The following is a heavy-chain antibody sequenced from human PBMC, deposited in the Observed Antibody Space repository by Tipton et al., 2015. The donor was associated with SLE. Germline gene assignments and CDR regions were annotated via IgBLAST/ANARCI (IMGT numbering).Heavy chain of an antibody. V-gene: IGHV4-59*08. CDR1: GGSISSYY. D-gene: IGHD3-22*01. Sequence: TLSLTCTVSGGSISSYYWSWIRQPPGKGLEWIGHIYYSGSADYNPSLKSRVTISVDTSKNQFSLRLSSVTAADTAMYYCASYSYDSSGSTHFDYWGQGTLVTVSS. J-gene: IGHJ4*02. CDR3: ASYSYDSSGSTHFDY. CDR2: IYYSGSA.